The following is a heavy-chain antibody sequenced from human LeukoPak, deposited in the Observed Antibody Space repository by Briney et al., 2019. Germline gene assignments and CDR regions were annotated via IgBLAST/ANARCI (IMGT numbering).Heavy chain of an antibody. CDR1: GFTFSIYW. V-gene: IGHV3-7*01. J-gene: IGHJ4*02. CDR3: ASGRGGSY. CDR2: IKEDGSEK. D-gene: IGHD1-26*01. Sequence: PGGSLRLSCAASGFTFSIYWMTWVRQAPGKGVEWVANIKEDGSEKYYVDSVKGRLTISRDNAKTSLYLQMNSLRTEDTAVYYCASGRGGSYWGQGTLVTVSS.